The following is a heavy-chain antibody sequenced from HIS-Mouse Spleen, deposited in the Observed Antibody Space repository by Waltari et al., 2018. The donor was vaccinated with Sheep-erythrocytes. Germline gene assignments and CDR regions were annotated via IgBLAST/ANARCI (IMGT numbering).Heavy chain of an antibody. J-gene: IGHJ3*02. V-gene: IGHV3-13*01. Sequence: EVQLVESGGGLVQPGGSLRLSCAASGFTFSSYDMHWVRKATGKGLEWVSAIGTAGDTYYPGSVKGRFTISRENAKNSLYLQMNSLRAGDTAVYYCARANSGSYDDAFDIWGQGTMVTVSS. D-gene: IGHD1-26*01. CDR2: IGTAGDT. CDR3: ARANSGSYDDAFDI. CDR1: GFTFSSYD.